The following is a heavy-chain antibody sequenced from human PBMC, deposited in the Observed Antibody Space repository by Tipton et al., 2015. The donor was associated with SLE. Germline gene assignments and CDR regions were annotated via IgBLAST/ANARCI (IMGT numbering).Heavy chain of an antibody. V-gene: IGHV4-34*01. CDR1: GGSFSGYY. Sequence: TLSLTCAVYGGSFSGYYWSWIRQPPGKGLEWIGEINHSGSTNYNPSLKSRVTISVDTSKNQFSLKLSSVTAADTAVYYCARRNHRWLPFPFDYWGQGTLVTVSS. J-gene: IGHJ4*02. D-gene: IGHD6-19*01. CDR2: INHSGST. CDR3: ARRNHRWLPFPFDY.